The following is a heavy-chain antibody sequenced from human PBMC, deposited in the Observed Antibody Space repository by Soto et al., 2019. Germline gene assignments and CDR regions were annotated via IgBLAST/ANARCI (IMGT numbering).Heavy chain of an antibody. V-gene: IGHV3-23*01. Sequence: EVQLLESGGGLVQPGGSLRLSCVASGFTFSAYAMSWVRQAPGKGLQWVSAIRDSGDYTYYADSVKGRFTILRDNSKSTLVLPMDNLDAGDTALYYLGKPPHGMFTCFSPFYHWGQGTLVTVSS. CDR3: GKPPHGMFTCFSPFYH. J-gene: IGHJ1*01. D-gene: IGHD3-10*02. CDR2: IRDSGDYT. CDR1: GFTFSAYA.